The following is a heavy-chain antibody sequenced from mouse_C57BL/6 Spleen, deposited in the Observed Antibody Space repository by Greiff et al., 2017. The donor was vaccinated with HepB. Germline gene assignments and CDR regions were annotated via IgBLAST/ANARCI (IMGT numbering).Heavy chain of an antibody. Sequence: QVQLQQPGAELVKPGASVKMSCKASGYTFTSYWITWVKQRPGQGLEWIGDIYPGSGSTNYNEKFKSKATLTVDTSSSTAYMQLSSLTSEDSAVYYCAREIANWDGGYFDVWGTGTTVTVSS. D-gene: IGHD4-1*01. V-gene: IGHV1-55*01. CDR3: AREIANWDGGYFDV. CDR2: IYPGSGST. CDR1: GYTFTSYW. J-gene: IGHJ1*03.